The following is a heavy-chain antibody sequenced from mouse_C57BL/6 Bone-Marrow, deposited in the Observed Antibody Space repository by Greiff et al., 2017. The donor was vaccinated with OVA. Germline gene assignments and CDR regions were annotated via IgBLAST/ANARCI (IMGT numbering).Heavy chain of an antibody. CDR3: ARRYYYGSSPFAY. CDR1: GYTFTSYG. J-gene: IGHJ3*01. V-gene: IGHV1-81*01. CDR2: IYPRSGNT. Sequence: SGAELARPGASVKLSCKASGYTFTSYGISWVKQRTGQGLEWIGEIYPRSGNTYYNEKFKGKATLTADKSSSTAYMELRSLTSEDSAVYFCARRYYYGSSPFAYWGQGTLVTVSA. D-gene: IGHD1-1*01.